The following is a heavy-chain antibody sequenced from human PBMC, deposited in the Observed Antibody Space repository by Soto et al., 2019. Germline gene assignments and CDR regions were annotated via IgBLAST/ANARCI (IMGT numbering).Heavy chain of an antibody. Sequence: QVQLVQSGTEVKKPGASVKVSCKASGYTFTNYYIHWVRQAPGQGLEWMGWINPNSGVTNYAQKLHVRVTLTRAASTTTANMELKSMRSDDTAVYSCAMGISLKYCSGDSCYALGALDIWGQGTVVTVSS. D-gene: IGHD2-21*01. V-gene: IGHV1-2*02. CDR2: INPNSGVT. CDR3: AMGISLKYCSGDSCYALGALDI. CDR1: GYTFTNYY. J-gene: IGHJ3*02.